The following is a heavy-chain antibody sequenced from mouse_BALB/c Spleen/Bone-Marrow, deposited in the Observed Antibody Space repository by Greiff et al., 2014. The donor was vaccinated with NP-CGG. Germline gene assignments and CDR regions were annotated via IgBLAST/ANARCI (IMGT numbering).Heavy chain of an antibody. CDR3: ARHYGYVDTMDY. V-gene: IGHV5-6-5*01. Sequence: EVKLVESGGGLVKPGESLKFSCAASGITVSSYTMSWVRQTPEKRLEWVASITGGGSTYYSDSVRGRFTISRDNAKNILYLQLNTVRSEDTAIYYCARHYGYVDTMDYWGQGTSVTVSS. CDR2: ITGGGST. J-gene: IGHJ4*01. D-gene: IGHD1-2*01. CDR1: GITVSSYT.